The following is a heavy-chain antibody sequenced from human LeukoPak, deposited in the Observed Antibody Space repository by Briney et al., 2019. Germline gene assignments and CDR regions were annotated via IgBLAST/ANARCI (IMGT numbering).Heavy chain of an antibody. V-gene: IGHV1-8*03. CDR1: GYTFINHD. CDR3: ARDGYSSSWYPESP. Sequence: ASVKVSCKGYGYTFINHDIDWVRQAAGQGLEWMGWMNSNSGNTGYAQKFQGRVTFTRDTSISTAYMELYSLTSDDTAVYYCARDGYSSSWYPESPWGQGTLVTVSS. CDR2: MNSNSGNT. J-gene: IGHJ5*02. D-gene: IGHD6-13*01.